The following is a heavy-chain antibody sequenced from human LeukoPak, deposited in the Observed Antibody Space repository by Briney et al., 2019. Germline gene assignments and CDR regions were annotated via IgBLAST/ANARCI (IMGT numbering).Heavy chain of an antibody. V-gene: IGHV4-59*01. CDR1: GGSISSYY. CDR3: AREGGGNFDY. D-gene: IGHD3-16*01. CDR2: IYYSGST. Sequence: SKTLSLTCTVSGGSISSYYWSWIRQPPGKGLEWIGYIYYSGSTNYNPSLKSRVTISVDTPKNQFSLKLSSVTAADTAVYYCAREGGGNFDYWGQGTLVTVSS. J-gene: IGHJ4*02.